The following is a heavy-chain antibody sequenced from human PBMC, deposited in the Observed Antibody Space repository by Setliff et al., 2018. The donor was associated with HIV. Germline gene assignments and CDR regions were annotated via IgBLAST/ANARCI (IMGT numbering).Heavy chain of an antibody. V-gene: IGHV1-18*01. CDR1: TYG. Sequence: TYGLSWVRQAPGQGLEWMGWINTFNGNRNYVQKFQGRVTMTTDTSTSTAYVELRSLRSDDTAVYYCARLPYDSSGYYPVFYMDVWGKGTTVTVSS. D-gene: IGHD3-22*01. CDR3: ARLPYDSSGYYPVFYMDV. J-gene: IGHJ6*03. CDR2: INTFNGNR.